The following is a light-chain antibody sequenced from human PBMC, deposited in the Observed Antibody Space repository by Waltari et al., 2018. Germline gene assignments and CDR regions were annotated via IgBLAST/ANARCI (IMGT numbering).Light chain of an antibody. V-gene: IGKV2-30*01. Sequence: EVVMTQSPVSLPVTLGQPASISCKSNHSLLNSDGNIYLNWLQQRPGQPPRRLIYKVSNRDSEVPDRFSATGSATDFTLKISRVEADDIGIYYCMQVSQWPHTFGPGTKLEI. J-gene: IGKJ2*01. CDR3: MQVSQWPHT. CDR1: HSLLNSDGNIY. CDR2: KVS.